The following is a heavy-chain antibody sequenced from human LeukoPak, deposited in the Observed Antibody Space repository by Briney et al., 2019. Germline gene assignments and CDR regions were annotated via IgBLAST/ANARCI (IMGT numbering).Heavy chain of an antibody. CDR3: ASGRTIFEVY. CDR1: GGSISRYY. J-gene: IGHJ4*02. D-gene: IGHD3-3*01. Sequence: SETLSLTCTVSGGSISRYYWSWIRQPPGKGLEWIGNIYYSGSTNYNPSLKSRITIPIDTSKNQFSLKLNSVTTADTAVYYCASGRTIFEVYWGQGTLVTVSS. CDR2: IYYSGST. V-gene: IGHV4-59*01.